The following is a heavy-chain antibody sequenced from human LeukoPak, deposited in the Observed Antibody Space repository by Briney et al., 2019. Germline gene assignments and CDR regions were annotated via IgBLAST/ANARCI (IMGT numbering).Heavy chain of an antibody. CDR2: ISVSGGST. CDR3: AKDRSCNVCHGDFDY. V-gene: IGHV3-23*01. Sequence: PGGSLRLSCAASGFIFSSYAMSWVRHAPGKGLEGVSTISVSGGSTYYADSVKGRFTISRDNSKNTVYLQMNSLRAEDTAVYYCAKDRSCNVCHGDFDYWGQGTLVTVSS. D-gene: IGHD2-8*01. J-gene: IGHJ4*02. CDR1: GFIFSSYA.